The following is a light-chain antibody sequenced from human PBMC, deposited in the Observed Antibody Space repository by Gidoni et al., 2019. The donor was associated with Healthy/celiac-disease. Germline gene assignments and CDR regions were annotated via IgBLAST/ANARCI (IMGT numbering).Light chain of an antibody. CDR1: SSNIGSNT. V-gene: IGLV1-44*01. Sequence: QSVLTQPPSASGTPGQRVTISCSGSSSNIGSNTVNRYQQLPGTAPKLLIHSNNQRPSGVPDRFSGSKSGTSASLAISGLQSEDEADYYCAAWDDSLNGWVFGGGTKLTVL. CDR2: SNN. CDR3: AAWDDSLNGWV. J-gene: IGLJ3*02.